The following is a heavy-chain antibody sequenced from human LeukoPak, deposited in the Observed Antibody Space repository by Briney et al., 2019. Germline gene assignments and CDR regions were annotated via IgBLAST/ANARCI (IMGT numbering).Heavy chain of an antibody. CDR3: ARSRLVVVIGEYGMDV. D-gene: IGHD2-2*01. CDR2: INPNSGGT. V-gene: IGHV1-2*02. J-gene: IGHJ6*02. Sequence: ASVRVSRDSPRYTSTVDNVHCGREAPGQGLEWMGWINPNSGGTNYAQKFQGRVTMTRDTSISTAYMELSRLRSDDTAVYYCARSRLVVVIGEYGMDVWGQGTTVTVSS. CDR1: RYTSTVDN.